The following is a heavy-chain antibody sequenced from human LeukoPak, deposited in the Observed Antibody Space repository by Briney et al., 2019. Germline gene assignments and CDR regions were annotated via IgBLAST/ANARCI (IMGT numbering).Heavy chain of an antibody. J-gene: IGHJ6*02. V-gene: IGHV3-66*01. CDR2: GYSGGLT. D-gene: IGHD6-19*01. Sequence: PGGSLRLSCAASGFIVSENYMSWVRQAPGKGLEWVSTGYSGGLTFYADPVKGRFTISRDNSKNTLYLQMSSLRAEDTAVYYCVRDRWPGLGDFWGQGTTVTVSS. CDR1: GFIVSENY. CDR3: VRDRWPGLGDF.